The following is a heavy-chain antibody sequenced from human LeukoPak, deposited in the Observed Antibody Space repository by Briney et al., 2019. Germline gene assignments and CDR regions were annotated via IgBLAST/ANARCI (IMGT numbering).Heavy chain of an antibody. CDR3: ARDTNNGLDV. V-gene: IGHV3-11*01. CDR1: GFTFSEHY. D-gene: IGHD1-20*01. CDR2: ISSSGRLM. J-gene: IGHJ6*02. Sequence: GGSLRLSCAASGFTFSEHYINWIRQAPGKGLEWVSHISSSGRLMQYADSVRGRFTITRDNAQNFMSLQMNNLKPEDTAVYYCARDTNNGLDVWGRGTTVTVS.